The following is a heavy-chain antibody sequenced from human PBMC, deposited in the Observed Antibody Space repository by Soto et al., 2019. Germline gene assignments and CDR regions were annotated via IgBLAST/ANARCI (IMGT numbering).Heavy chain of an antibody. CDR1: GGTFSSYA. CDR3: ASYDSSGSYCGIDF. V-gene: IGHV1-69*06. Sequence: SVKVSCKASGGTFSSYAISWVRQAPGQGLEWMGGIIPIFGTANYAQKFQGRVTITADKSTSTAYMELSSLRSDDTAVYYCASYDSSGSYCGIDFWGQGTLVTVSS. J-gene: IGHJ4*02. D-gene: IGHD3-22*01. CDR2: IIPIFGTA.